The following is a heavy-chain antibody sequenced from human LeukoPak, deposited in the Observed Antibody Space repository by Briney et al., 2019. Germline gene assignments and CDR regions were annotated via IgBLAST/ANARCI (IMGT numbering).Heavy chain of an antibody. CDR3: ARGLFLSGYLDAFDI. CDR2: IYDDGRT. Sequence: GGSLRLSCAASGFIVNNKYMTWVRQAPGKGLEWVSLIYDDGRTYYADSVKGRCTISRDNSKNTLYLQMNSLRVEDTAVYYCARGLFLSGYLDAFDIWGQGTVVTVSS. V-gene: IGHV3-53*01. J-gene: IGHJ3*02. D-gene: IGHD3-22*01. CDR1: GFIVNNKY.